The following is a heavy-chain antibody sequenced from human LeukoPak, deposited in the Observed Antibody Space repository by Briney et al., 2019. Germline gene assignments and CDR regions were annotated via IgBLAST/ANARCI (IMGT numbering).Heavy chain of an antibody. CDR2: IIPILGIA. D-gene: IGHD4-17*01. J-gene: IGHJ4*02. CDR3: ARTAADYGDYSIDY. Sequence: GASVKVSCTASGGTFSSYAISWVRQAPGQGLEWMGRIIPILGIASYAQKFQGRVTMTRDTSTSTVYMELSSLRSEDTAVYYCARTAADYGDYSIDYWGQGTLVTVSS. V-gene: IGHV1-69*04. CDR1: GGTFSSYA.